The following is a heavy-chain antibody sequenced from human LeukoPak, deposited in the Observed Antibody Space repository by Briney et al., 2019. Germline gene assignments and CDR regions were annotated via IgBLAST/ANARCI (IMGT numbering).Heavy chain of an antibody. CDR3: ARGPKLSGSYTFDY. Sequence: SETLSLTCSVSGDPIRGCYWSWIRQPARKGLEWIGRIYNSENSNHSPPLKSRVTMSIDTSKNQFSLKQTSVTAADTAVYYCARGPKLSGSYTFDYWGQGTLVTVSS. D-gene: IGHD1-26*01. CDR1: GDPIRGCY. CDR2: IYNSENS. V-gene: IGHV4-4*07. J-gene: IGHJ4*02.